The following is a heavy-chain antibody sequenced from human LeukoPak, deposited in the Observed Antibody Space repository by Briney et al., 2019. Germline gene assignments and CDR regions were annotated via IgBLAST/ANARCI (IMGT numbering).Heavy chain of an antibody. V-gene: IGHV1-18*01. CDR2: ISAYNGNT. Sequence: ASVKVSCKASGYTFTSYGISWVRQAPGQGLEWMGGISAYNGNTNYAQKLQGSVTMTTDTSTSTAYMELRSLRTDDTAVYYCARDRRIAVAGTIMSYWGQGTLVTVSS. CDR3: ARDRRIAVAGTIMSY. CDR1: GYTFTSYG. D-gene: IGHD6-19*01. J-gene: IGHJ4*02.